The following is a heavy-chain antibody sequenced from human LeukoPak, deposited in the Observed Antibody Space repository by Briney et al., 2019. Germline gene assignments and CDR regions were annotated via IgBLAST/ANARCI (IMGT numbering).Heavy chain of an antibody. V-gene: IGHV3-23*01. CDR3: AKDRYRCSGGSCSHLEPYYFDY. J-gene: IGHJ4*02. CDR2: ISGSGGST. D-gene: IGHD2-15*01. CDR1: GFTFSSYA. Sequence: AGGSLRLSCAASGFTFSSYAMSWVRQAPGKGLEWVSAISGSGGSTYYADSVKGRFTISRDNSKNTLYLQMNSLRAEDTAVYYCAKDRYRCSGGSCSHLEPYYFDYWGQGTLVTVSS.